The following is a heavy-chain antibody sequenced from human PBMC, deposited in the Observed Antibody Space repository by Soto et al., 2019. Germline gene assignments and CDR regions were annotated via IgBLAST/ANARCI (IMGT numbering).Heavy chain of an antibody. D-gene: IGHD2-21*02. Sequence: ASVKVSCKASGYTFTSYGISWVRQAPGQGLEWMGWISAYNGNTNYAQKLQGRVTMTTDTSTSTAYMELRSLRSDDTAVYYCARVLVLAYCGGDGYPHDNWFDPWGQGTLVTVSS. CDR1: GYTFTSYG. J-gene: IGHJ5*02. CDR3: ARVLVLAYCGGDGYPHDNWFDP. V-gene: IGHV1-18*01. CDR2: ISAYNGNT.